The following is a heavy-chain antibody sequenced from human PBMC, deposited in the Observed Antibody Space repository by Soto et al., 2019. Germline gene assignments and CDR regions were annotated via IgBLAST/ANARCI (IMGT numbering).Heavy chain of an antibody. CDR2: IIPIFGTA. V-gene: IGHV1-69*01. CDR1: GGTFSSYA. Sequence: QVQLVQSGAEVKKPGSSMKVSCKASGGTFSSYAISWVRQAPGHGLEWMGGIIPIFGTANYAQKFQGRVTSTADESTSTAYMELSSLRSEDTAVYYCARVAIFGVVRGTYYFDYWGQGTLVTVSS. D-gene: IGHD3-3*01. CDR3: ARVAIFGVVRGTYYFDY. J-gene: IGHJ4*02.